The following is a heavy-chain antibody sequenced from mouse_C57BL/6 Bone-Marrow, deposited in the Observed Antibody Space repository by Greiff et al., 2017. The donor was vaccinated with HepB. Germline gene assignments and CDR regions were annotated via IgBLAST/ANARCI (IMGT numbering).Heavy chain of an antibody. D-gene: IGHD1-1*01. V-gene: IGHV1-85*01. CDR3: ARPIITTVVARDY. J-gene: IGHJ2*01. CDR2: IYPRDGST. CDR1: GYTFTSYD. Sequence: VQLQQSGPELVKPGASVKLSCKASGYTFTSYDINWVKQRPGQGLEWIGWIYPRDGSTKYNEKFKGKATLTVDTSSSTAYMELHSLTSEDSAVYFCARPIITTVVARDYWGQGTTLTVSS.